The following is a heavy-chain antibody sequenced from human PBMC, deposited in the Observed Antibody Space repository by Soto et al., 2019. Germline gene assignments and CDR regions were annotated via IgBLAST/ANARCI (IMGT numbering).Heavy chain of an antibody. CDR1: VDSISSYF. J-gene: IGHJ5*02. CDR2: VYSTDIT. V-gene: IGHV4-59*01. Sequence: LSLTCTVSVDSISSYFWSWIRQPPGKGLEWIGYVYSTDITNYNPSLKSRVAMSIETSKNQFSLKVRSVTAADTAVYYCEGGSEAWFDPWGQGTLVTVSS. CDR3: EGGSEAWFDP.